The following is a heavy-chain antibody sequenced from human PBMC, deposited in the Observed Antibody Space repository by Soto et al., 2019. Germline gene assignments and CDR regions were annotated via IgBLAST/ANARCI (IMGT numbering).Heavy chain of an antibody. CDR3: ARGHDYGGNSDAFDI. CDR2: ILPIFGTA. CDR1: GGTFSTSS. D-gene: IGHD3-16*01. J-gene: IGHJ3*02. Sequence: QVQLVQSGAEVKKPGSSVKVSCKASGGTFSTSSINWLRQAPGQRPEWMGNILPIFGTADYAQKFQDRVTITADKSTDTAYMELRSLFSEDTAVYYCARGHDYGGNSDAFDIWGQGTVVTVSS. V-gene: IGHV1-69*14.